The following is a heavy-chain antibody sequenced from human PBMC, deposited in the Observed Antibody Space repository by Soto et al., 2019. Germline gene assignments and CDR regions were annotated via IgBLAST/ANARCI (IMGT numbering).Heavy chain of an antibody. J-gene: IGHJ4*02. V-gene: IGHV4-38-2*01. CDR1: GYSIRVPYY. CDR2: IYYTGST. CDR3: ACSTGYYNFDY. D-gene: IGHD3-22*01. Sequence: NPSETLSLTCAAAGYSIRVPYYWAWIRQPPGKGLEWIGSIYYTGSTYYNPSLKSRLTISVDTSENQFSLKLNSVTAADTAVYYCACSTGYYNFDYWGQGAPVTLSS.